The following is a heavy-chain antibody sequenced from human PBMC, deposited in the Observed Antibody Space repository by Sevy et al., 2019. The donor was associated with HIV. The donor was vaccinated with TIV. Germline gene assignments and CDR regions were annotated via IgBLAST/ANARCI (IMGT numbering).Heavy chain of an antibody. CDR3: ARVAVPRATDHWFDT. J-gene: IGHJ5*02. Sequence: GGSLRLSCAASGLTFNSYAFHWVRQAPGKGLEWVAIISYDGSDKYYADSVKGRFTISRDNSKNTRYLQMNSLRAEDTAVYYCARVAVPRATDHWFDTWGQGTLVTVSS. D-gene: IGHD5-12*01. V-gene: IGHV3-30*04. CDR1: GLTFNSYA. CDR2: ISYDGSDK.